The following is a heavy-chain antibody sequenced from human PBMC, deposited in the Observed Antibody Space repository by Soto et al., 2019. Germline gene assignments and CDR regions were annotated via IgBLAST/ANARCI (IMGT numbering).Heavy chain of an antibody. Sequence: PSETLSLTCTVSGGLISSSYWSWIRQFPGGGLEWIGYIFRSGNTKYNPSLESRVTISADTSKNRFSLKVTSVTAADTAVYYCARLPPRSSDFTPNWFDPWGQGTLVTVSS. J-gene: IGHJ5*02. CDR1: GGLISSSY. D-gene: IGHD3-10*01. V-gene: IGHV4-59*08. CDR3: ARLPPRSSDFTPNWFDP. CDR2: IFRSGNT.